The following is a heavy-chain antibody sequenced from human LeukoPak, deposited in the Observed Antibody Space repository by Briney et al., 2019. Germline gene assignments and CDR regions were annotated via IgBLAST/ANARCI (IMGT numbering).Heavy chain of an antibody. V-gene: IGHV1-8*03. J-gene: IGHJ4*02. D-gene: IGHD3-22*01. CDR2: MNPNSSNT. Sequence: ASVKVSCKASGYTFTSYGINWVRQATGQGLEWMGWMNPNSSNTGYAQKFQGRVTITRNTSISTAYMELSSLRSEDTAVYYCARDGSDYYYDSSGYPSTPDYWGQGTLVTVSS. CDR1: GYTFTSYG. CDR3: ARDGSDYYYDSSGYPSTPDY.